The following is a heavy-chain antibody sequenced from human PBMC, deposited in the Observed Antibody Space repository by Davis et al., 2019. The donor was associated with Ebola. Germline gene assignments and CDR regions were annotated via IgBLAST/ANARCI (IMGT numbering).Heavy chain of an antibody. J-gene: IGHJ5*02. CDR2: ISTYSGNT. CDR3: ARDSGGYCSSTTCQAWFDP. Sequence: ASVKVSCKASGYSFTSYGITWVRQAPGQGLEWMGWISTYSGNTNSAQKFQGRVTMTRDTSTSTVYMELTSLRSEDTAIYFCARDSGGYCSSTTCQAWFDPWGQGTLVTVSS. D-gene: IGHD2-2*01. CDR1: GYSFTSYG. V-gene: IGHV1-18*01.